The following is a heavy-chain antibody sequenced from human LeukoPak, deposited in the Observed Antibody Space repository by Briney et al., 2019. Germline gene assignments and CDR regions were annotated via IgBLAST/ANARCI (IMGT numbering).Heavy chain of an antibody. D-gene: IGHD3-9*01. V-gene: IGHV4-39*01. J-gene: IGHJ5*02. CDR2: IHNGGQT. Sequence: SETLSPTCTASGGSVDHWAWVRQSPEKGLEWIAAIHNGGQTDYNPSFVSRVTISVDTSKNQFSLKLTSLTATDTAVYYCARLPTGFPNWFDTWGQGILVTVSS. CDR1: GGSVDH. CDR3: ARLPTGFPNWFDT.